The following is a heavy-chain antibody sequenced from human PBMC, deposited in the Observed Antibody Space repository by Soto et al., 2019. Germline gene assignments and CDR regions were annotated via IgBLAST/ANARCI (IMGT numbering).Heavy chain of an antibody. CDR3: ARESGALTVTRYNWFDP. D-gene: IGHD4-4*01. J-gene: IGHJ5*02. Sequence: QVQLVASGGGVVQPGRSLRLSCAASGFTFSSYGMHWVRQAPGKGLDWVAVIWYDGSNKYYADSVKGRFTISRDNSKNTLYLQRNSLRAEDTAVYYCARESGALTVTRYNWFDPWGQGTLVTVSS. CDR2: IWYDGSNK. V-gene: IGHV3-33*01. CDR1: GFTFSSYG.